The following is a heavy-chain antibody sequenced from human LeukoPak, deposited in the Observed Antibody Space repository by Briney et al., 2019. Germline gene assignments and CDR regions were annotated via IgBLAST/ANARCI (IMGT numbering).Heavy chain of an antibody. CDR2: IIPIFGTA. CDR1: GGTFSSYA. Sequence: SVKVSCKASGGTFSSYAISWVRQAPGQGLEWMGGIIPIFGTANYAQKFQGRVTITADESTSTAYMELSSLRSEDTAVYYCARGSRGDFWSGLTDYWGQGTLVTASS. D-gene: IGHD3-3*01. V-gene: IGHV1-69*13. CDR3: ARGSRGDFWSGLTDY. J-gene: IGHJ4*02.